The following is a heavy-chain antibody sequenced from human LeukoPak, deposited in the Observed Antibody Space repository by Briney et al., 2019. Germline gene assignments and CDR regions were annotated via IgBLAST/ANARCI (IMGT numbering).Heavy chain of an antibody. V-gene: IGHV3-20*04. CDR3: ARVSPSYGDYVLPGEY. Sequence: PGGSLRLSCAGSGFTFDDYGMSWVRQAPGNGLEWGSGLNCSGGSSGYEDSVKGRFTISRDNAKNYLYLQMNSLEAKDTALYYLARVSPSYGDYVLPGEYWGQGTLVTVSS. D-gene: IGHD4-17*01. CDR1: GFTFDDYG. J-gene: IGHJ4*02. CDR2: LNCSGGSS.